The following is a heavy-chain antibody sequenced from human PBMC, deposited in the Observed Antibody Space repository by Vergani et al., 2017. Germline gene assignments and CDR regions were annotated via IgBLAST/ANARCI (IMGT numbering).Heavy chain of an antibody. D-gene: IGHD6-13*01. V-gene: IGHV1-69*01. CDR2: IIPIFGTA. Sequence: QVQLVQSGAEVKKPGSSVKVSCKASGGTFSSYAISWVRQGPGQGLEWMGGIIPIFGTANYAQQVPGRVTSTADASTSTAYMELGRLRSEDTAVYYCAREGVGVAAAGTEAFDSWGQGTMVTV. CDR3: AREGVGVAAAGTEAFDS. CDR1: GGTFSSYA. J-gene: IGHJ3*02.